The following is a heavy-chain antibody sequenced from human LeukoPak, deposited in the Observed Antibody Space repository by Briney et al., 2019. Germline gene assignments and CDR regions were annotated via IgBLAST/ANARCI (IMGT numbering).Heavy chain of an antibody. CDR2: IYSGGST. J-gene: IGHJ4*02. CDR3: AKTGSGYYYFDY. Sequence: GGSLRLSCAASGFTVSSNYMSWVRQAPGKGLEWVSVIYSGGSTYYADSVKGRFTISRDNSKNTLYLQMNSLRAEDTAVYYCAKTGSGYYYFDYWGQGTLATVSS. CDR1: GFTVSSNY. V-gene: IGHV3-53*01. D-gene: IGHD3-22*01.